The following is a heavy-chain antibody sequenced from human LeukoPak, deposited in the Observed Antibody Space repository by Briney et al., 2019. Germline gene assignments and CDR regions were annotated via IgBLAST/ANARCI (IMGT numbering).Heavy chain of an antibody. CDR3: ARAVSSWYDGYYFDY. D-gene: IGHD6-13*01. CDR1: GFTFSDYY. J-gene: IGHJ4*02. V-gene: IGHV3-11*05. Sequence: GGSLRLSCAASGFTFSDYYMSWIRQAPGKGLEWVSCISSSSSYTNYADSVKGRFTISRDNAKNSLYLQMNSLRAEDTAVYYCARAVSSWYDGYYFDYWGQGTLVTVSS. CDR2: ISSSSSYT.